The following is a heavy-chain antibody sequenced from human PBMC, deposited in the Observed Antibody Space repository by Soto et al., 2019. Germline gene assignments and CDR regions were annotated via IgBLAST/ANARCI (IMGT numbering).Heavy chain of an antibody. CDR2: IYHSGST. J-gene: IGHJ3*02. CDR3: AGYYYDSSGYPPEAFDI. Sequence: SETLSLTCAVSGYSISSGYYWGWIRQPPGKGLEWIGSIYHSGSTYYNPSLKSRVTISVDTSKNQFSLKLSSVTAAETAVYYCAGYYYDSSGYPPEAFDIWGQGTLVTV. V-gene: IGHV4-38-2*01. D-gene: IGHD3-22*01. CDR1: GYSISSGYY.